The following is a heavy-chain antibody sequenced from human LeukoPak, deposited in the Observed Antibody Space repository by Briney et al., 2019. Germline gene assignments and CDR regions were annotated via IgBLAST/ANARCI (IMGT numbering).Heavy chain of an antibody. CDR2: ISSSSSYI. CDR1: GFSFRSYS. Sequence: GGSLRLSCAASGFSFRSYSMNWVLQPPAKGLEGVSSISSSSSYIYYPHSVKGRFTISRDNAKNSLYLQMNSLRAEDTAVYYCARDRRSLLTREPYWGQGTLSPSPQ. D-gene: IGHD1-14*01. CDR3: ARDRRSLLTREPY. V-gene: IGHV3-21*01. J-gene: IGHJ4*02.